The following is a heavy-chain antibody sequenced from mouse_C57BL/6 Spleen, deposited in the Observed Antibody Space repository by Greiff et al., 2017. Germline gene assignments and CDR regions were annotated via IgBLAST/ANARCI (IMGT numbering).Heavy chain of an antibody. CDR3: TRPHRNYVN. Sequence: VQLQQSGAELVRPGASVTLSCKASGYTFTDYEMHWVKQTPVHGLEWIGAIDPETGGTAYNQKFKGKAILTADKSSSTAYMELRSLTSEDSAVYYCTRPHRNYVNWGQGTTLTVSS. CDR2: IDPETGGT. CDR1: GYTFTDYE. V-gene: IGHV1-15*01. J-gene: IGHJ2*01. D-gene: IGHD2-5*01.